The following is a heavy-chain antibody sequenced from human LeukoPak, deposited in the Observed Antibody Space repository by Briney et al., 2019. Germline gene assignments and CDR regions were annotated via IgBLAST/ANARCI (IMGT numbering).Heavy chain of an antibody. CDR1: SFTFTCYG. V-gene: IGHV1-18*01. Sequence: ASLKLSCKASSFTFTCYGISWVRQAPGQGLEWMGWICAYNGNTNYGHKVQGRVTMTTDISTSTAYMELKTLRPDDTAVYYCARDPQKLVGATGGGFKFWGPGILVTV. J-gene: IGHJ4*02. D-gene: IGHD1-26*01. CDR2: ICAYNGNT. CDR3: ARDPQKLVGATGGGFKF.